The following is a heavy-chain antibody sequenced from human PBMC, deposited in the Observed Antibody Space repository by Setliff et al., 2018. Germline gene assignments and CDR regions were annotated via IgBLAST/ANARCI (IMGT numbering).Heavy chain of an antibody. CDR1: GYTLTSYG. D-gene: IGHD1-7*01. CDR3: ARDQFRNSGGLYS. CDR2: ISNRNGET. V-gene: IGHV1-18*01. Sequence: ASVKVSCKASGYTLTSYGVTWVRQAPGQGLERMGWISNRNGETNYAQMFQGRVTMTTDTSTNTAYMDLGSLRADDTAMYYCARDQFRNSGGLYSWGQGTLVTVSS. J-gene: IGHJ5*02.